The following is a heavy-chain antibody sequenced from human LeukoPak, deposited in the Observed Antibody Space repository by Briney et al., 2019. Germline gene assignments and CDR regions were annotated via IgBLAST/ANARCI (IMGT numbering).Heavy chain of an antibody. CDR3: ARGAVRGYSYGWTFDY. CDR2: IYPGDSDT. CDR1: GYSFTSYW. Sequence: GESLKISCKGSGYSFTSYWIGWVRQMPGKGLEWMGIIYPGDSDTRYSPSFQGQVTISADKSISTAYLQWSSLKASDTAMYYCARGAVRGYSYGWTFDYWGQGTLVTVSS. D-gene: IGHD5-18*01. V-gene: IGHV5-51*01. J-gene: IGHJ4*02.